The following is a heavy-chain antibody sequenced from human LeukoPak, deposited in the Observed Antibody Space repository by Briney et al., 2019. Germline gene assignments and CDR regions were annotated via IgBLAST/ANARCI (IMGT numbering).Heavy chain of an antibody. CDR1: GFTFSDYY. J-gene: IGHJ4*02. V-gene: IGHV3-11*01. CDR2: ISNSGGAT. D-gene: IGHD3-10*01. Sequence: GGSLRLSCADSGFTFSDYYMSWIRQAPGKGLEWVSYISNSGGATNYGDSVRGRFTISRDNSKNSLYLEMNSLRAEDTAIYFCARESYYGSGTYFNFDSWGQGILVTVSS. CDR3: ARESYYGSGTYFNFDS.